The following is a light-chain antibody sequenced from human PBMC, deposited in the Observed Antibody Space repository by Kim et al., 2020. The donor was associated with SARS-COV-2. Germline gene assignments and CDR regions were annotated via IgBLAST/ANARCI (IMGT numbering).Light chain of an antibody. CDR3: NSRDDSGNYYV. V-gene: IGLV3-19*01. CDR2: RTT. J-gene: IGLJ1*01. Sequence: SELTQDPAVSVALGQTVRVTCQGEILRKFHTSWFQQKPGQAPTLVIYRTTNRPSGIPARFSGSNSGTTSSLTITGALAEDEADYFCNSRDDSGNYYVFGGGTKVTVL. CDR1: ILRKFH.